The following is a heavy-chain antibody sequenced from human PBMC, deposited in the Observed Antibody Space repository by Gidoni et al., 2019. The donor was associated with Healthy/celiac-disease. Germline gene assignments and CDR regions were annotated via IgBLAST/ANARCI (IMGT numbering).Heavy chain of an antibody. V-gene: IGHV4-34*01. CDR1: GAAFSGYY. CDR2: IPHSGST. J-gene: IGHJ4*02. Sequence: QVQLQQWGAGLLKPSETLSLTCAVHGAAFSGYYWSWIRQPPGKGLEWIGEIPHSGSTNYNPSLKSRVTISVDTSKNQFSLKLSSVTAADTAVYYCARGRGEQQTYYFDYWGQGTLVTVSS. CDR3: ARGRGEQQTYYFDY. D-gene: IGHD6-13*01.